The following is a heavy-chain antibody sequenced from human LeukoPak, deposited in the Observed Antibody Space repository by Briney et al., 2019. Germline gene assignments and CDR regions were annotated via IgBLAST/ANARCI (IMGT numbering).Heavy chain of an antibody. CDR1: GYTFTSYG. CDR3: ARDGTIYCSSTSCYKGIDY. D-gene: IGHD2-2*02. CDR2: ISAYNGNT. V-gene: IGHV1-18*01. Sequence: ASAKVSCKASGYTFTSYGISWVRQAPGQGLEWMGWISAYNGNTNYAQKLQGRVIMTTDTSTSTAYMELRSLRSDDTAVYYCARDGTIYCSSTSCYKGIDYWGQGTLVTVSS. J-gene: IGHJ4*02.